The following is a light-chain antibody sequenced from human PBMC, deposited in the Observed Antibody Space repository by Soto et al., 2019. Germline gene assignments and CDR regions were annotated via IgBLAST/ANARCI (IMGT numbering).Light chain of an antibody. CDR3: SSYTSSSTL. Sequence: LTQPASVSGSTGQSITIPCTGTSSDVGGYNYVSWYQQHPGKAPKLMIYDVSNRPSGVSNRFSGSKSGNTASLTISGLQAEDEADYYCSSYTSSSTLFGTGTKVTVL. CDR2: DVS. CDR1: SSDVGGYNY. V-gene: IGLV2-14*01. J-gene: IGLJ1*01.